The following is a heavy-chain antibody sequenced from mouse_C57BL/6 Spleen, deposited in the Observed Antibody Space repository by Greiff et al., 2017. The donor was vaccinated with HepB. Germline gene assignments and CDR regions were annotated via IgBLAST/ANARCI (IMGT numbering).Heavy chain of an antibody. V-gene: IGHV5-6*01. CDR1: GFTFSSYG. J-gene: IGHJ2*01. Sequence: EVKLMESGGDLVKPGGSLKLSCAASGFTFSSYGMSWVRQTPDKRLEWVATISSGGSYTYYPDSVKGRFTISRDNAKNTLYLQMSSLKSEDTAMYYCARHGPITTVVATPYFDYWGQGTTLTVSS. CDR3: ARHGPITTVVATPYFDY. CDR2: ISSGGSYT. D-gene: IGHD1-1*01.